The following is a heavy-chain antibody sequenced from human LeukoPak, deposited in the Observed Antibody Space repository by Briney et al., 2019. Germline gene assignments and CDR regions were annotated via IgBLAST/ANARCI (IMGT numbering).Heavy chain of an antibody. V-gene: IGHV4-34*01. D-gene: IGHD3-16*02. CDR1: GGSFSGYY. CDR3: ARAFYPGDYYYMDV. CDR2: INHSGST. J-gene: IGHJ6*03. Sequence: PSETLSLTCAVYGGSFSGYYWSWIRQPPGKGLEWIGEINHSGSTNYNPSLKSRFTISVDTSKNQFSLKLSSVTAADTAVYYCARAFYPGDYYYMDVWGKGTTVTVSS.